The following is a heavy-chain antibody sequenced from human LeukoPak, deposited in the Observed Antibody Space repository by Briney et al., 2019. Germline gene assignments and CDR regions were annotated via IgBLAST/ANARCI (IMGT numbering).Heavy chain of an antibody. Sequence: SETLSLTCTVSGGSISSGDYYWSWVRQPPGKGLEWIGYIYYSGSTYYNPSLKSRVTISVDTSKNQFSLKLSSVTAADTALYFCARESYNDFWSGYYWVFDYWGQGTLVTVSS. J-gene: IGHJ4*02. D-gene: IGHD3-3*01. V-gene: IGHV4-30-4*01. CDR2: IYYSGST. CDR1: GGSISSGDYY. CDR3: ARESYNDFWSGYYWVFDY.